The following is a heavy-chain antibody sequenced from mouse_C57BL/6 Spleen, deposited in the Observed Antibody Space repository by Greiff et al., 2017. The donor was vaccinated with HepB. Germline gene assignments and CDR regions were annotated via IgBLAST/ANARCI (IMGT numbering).Heavy chain of an antibody. CDR1: GYTFTEYT. V-gene: IGHV1-62-2*01. J-gene: IGHJ4*01. D-gene: IGHD3-2*02. CDR3: ARHEGRRQLRLHAMDY. CDR2: FYPGSGSI. Sequence: VQLQQSGTELVKPGASVKLSCKASGYTFTEYTIHWVKQRSGQGLEWIGWFYPGSGSIKYNEKFKDKATLTADKSSSTVYMELSRLTSEDSEVYFCARHEGRRQLRLHAMDYWGQGTSVTVSS.